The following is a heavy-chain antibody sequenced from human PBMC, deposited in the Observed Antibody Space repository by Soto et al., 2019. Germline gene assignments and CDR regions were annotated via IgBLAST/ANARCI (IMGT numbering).Heavy chain of an antibody. CDR1: GFIFRSYG. Sequence: QVQLVESGGGVVQPGKSLRLSCAAAGFIFRSYGAHWVRQAPGKGLEWVAVISHDGSNAYYADAVNGRFTISRDNAKNTVYLQMNSLRAEDTAVYYCAKQGIEVAGTDYFDYWGQGALVTVAS. J-gene: IGHJ4*02. CDR2: ISHDGSNA. CDR3: AKQGIEVAGTDYFDY. V-gene: IGHV3-30*18. D-gene: IGHD6-19*01.